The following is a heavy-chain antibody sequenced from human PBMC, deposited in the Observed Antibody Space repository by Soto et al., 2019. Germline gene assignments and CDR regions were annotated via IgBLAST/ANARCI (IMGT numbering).Heavy chain of an antibody. CDR1: GGSISSSSYY. J-gene: IGHJ6*02. D-gene: IGHD3-10*01. Sequence: SETLSLTCTVSGGSISSSSYYWGWIRQPPGKGLEWIGSIYYSGSTYYNPSLKSRVTTSVDTSKNQFSLKLSSVTAADTAVYYCARRPSGYGMDVWGQGTTVTVSS. CDR3: ARRPSGYGMDV. V-gene: IGHV4-39*01. CDR2: IYYSGST.